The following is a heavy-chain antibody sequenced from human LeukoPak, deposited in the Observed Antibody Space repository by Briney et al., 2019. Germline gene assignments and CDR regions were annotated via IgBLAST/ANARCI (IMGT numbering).Heavy chain of an antibody. D-gene: IGHD3-3*01. Sequence: GGSLRLSCAASGFTFTSYAMSWVRQAPGKGLEWVSAVTGSGDTTYYAASVKGRFTISRDNSKNTLYLQMNSLRAEDTAIYYCAKDGGGSLEWLPPMDVWGQGTMVTVS. CDR2: VTGSGDTT. V-gene: IGHV3-23*01. J-gene: IGHJ6*02. CDR3: AKDGGGSLEWLPPMDV. CDR1: GFTFTSYA.